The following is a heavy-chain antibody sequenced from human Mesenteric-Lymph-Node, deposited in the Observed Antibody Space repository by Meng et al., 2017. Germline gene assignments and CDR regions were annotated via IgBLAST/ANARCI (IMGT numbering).Heavy chain of an antibody. J-gene: IGHJ4*02. Sequence: GESLKISCAASGFTFSDSYMTWIRPAPGKGLEWISYIIPSARTIYYADSVKGRFTIARDNAKDSLFLQMNNLRAEDTAVYYCARYQGSRDLFDSWGQGTLVTVSS. D-gene: IGHD1-26*01. CDR3: ARYQGSRDLFDS. CDR1: GFTFSDSY. V-gene: IGHV3-11*01. CDR2: IIPSARTI.